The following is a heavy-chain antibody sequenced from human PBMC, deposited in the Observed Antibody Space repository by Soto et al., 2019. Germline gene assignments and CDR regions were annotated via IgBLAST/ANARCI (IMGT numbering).Heavy chain of an antibody. J-gene: IGHJ5*01. V-gene: IGHV6-1*01. D-gene: IGHD1-26*01. CDR2: AYYRSKWYN. CDR3: VRLIGNSWLDF. CDR1: GDSVSSSSVT. Sequence: SQTLSLTCAISGDSVSSSSVTWNWIRQSPSRGLEWLGRAYYRSKWYNDYAESVKSRITINPDTSKNQFSLHLNSVTPEDTAVYYCVRLIGNSWLDFWGQGTWSPSPQ.